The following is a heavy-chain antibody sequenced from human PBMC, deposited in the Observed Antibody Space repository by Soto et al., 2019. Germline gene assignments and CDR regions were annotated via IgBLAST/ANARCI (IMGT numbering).Heavy chain of an antibody. CDR3: ARDYYYDGSGHFDY. D-gene: IGHD3-22*01. CDR2: ISYDGSNK. V-gene: IGHV3-30-3*01. J-gene: IGHJ4*02. CDR1: AFTFSSFA. Sequence: GGSLRLSCAVSAFTFSSFAMHWVRQAPGKGLEWVAIISYDGSNKYYADSVKGRFTISRDNSKNTLYLQMNSLRAGDTAVYYCARDYYYDGSGHFDYWGQGTLVTVSS.